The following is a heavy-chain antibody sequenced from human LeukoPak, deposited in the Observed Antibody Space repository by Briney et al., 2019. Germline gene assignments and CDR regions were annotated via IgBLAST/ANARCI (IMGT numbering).Heavy chain of an antibody. D-gene: IGHD3-16*01. J-gene: IGHJ4*02. CDR3: ARGGGD. V-gene: IGHV3-30-3*01. Sequence: GGSLRLSCATSGLTFSGYSMHWVRQAPGKGLDWVSVISYDGTNKAHADSVKGRFTISRYNSRATLYLQMSELNIGDTAVYDCARGGGDWGQGSLVTVSS. CDR1: GLTFSGYS. CDR2: ISYDGTNK.